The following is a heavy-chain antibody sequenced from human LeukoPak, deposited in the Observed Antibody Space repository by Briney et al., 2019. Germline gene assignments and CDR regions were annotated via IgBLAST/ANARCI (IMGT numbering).Heavy chain of an antibody. CDR3: ARDWSDTTMVMFDY. Sequence: GGSLRLSCAVSGFTFDDNAMDWVRLAPGKGLEWVSGISWNSGSIGYAGSVKGPFTISRDKAKNSLYLQMNSLRAEDTAVYYCARDWSDTTMVMFDYWGQGTLVTVSS. V-gene: IGHV3-9*01. CDR2: ISWNSGSI. D-gene: IGHD5-18*01. J-gene: IGHJ4*02. CDR1: GFTFDDNA.